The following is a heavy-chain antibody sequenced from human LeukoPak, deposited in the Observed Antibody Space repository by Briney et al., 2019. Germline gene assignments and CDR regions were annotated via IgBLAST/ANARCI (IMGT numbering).Heavy chain of an antibody. CDR2: VSDDGQ. D-gene: IGHD1-1*01. CDR1: GFSLSTFG. Sequence: PGGTLCCTCVASGFSLSTFGMHWDRQAPGKGLEWVALVSDDGQYYADSVKGRFTISRDNSKNTVYLQMNSLRAEDTAVYYCAKDMGYISLLRDVWGQGTLVTVSS. V-gene: IGHV3-30*18. CDR3: AKDMGYISLLRDV. J-gene: IGHJ4*02.